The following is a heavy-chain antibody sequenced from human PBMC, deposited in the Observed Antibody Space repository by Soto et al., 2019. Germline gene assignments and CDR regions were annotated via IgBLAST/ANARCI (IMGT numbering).Heavy chain of an antibody. CDR1: GYTFTSYA. Sequence: GASVKVSCKASGYTFTSYAMHWVRQAPGQRLEWIGWINAGNGNTKYSQKLQGRVTITRDTSASTAYMELSSLRSEDTAVYYCARGLNGYLYYFDYWGQGTLVTVSS. CDR2: INAGNGNT. CDR3: ARGLNGYLYYFDY. D-gene: IGHD5-18*01. V-gene: IGHV1-3*01. J-gene: IGHJ4*02.